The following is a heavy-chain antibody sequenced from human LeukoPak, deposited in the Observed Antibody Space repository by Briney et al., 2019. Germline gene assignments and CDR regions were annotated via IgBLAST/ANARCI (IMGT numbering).Heavy chain of an antibody. D-gene: IGHD1-26*01. J-gene: IGHJ5*02. Sequence: VASVKVSCKASGGTFSSYAISWVRQAPGQGLEWMGGIIPIFGTANYAQKFQGRVTITTDESTSTAYMELSSLRSEDTAVYYCATSSGGGSYHILPYNWFDPWGQGTLVTVSS. CDR3: ATSSGGGSYHILPYNWFDP. CDR1: GGTFSSYA. V-gene: IGHV1-69*05. CDR2: IIPIFGTA.